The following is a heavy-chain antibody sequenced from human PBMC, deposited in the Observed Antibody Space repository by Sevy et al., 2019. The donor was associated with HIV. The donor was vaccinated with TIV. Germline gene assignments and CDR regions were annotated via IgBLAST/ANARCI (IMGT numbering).Heavy chain of an antibody. CDR2: IYSGGDT. V-gene: IGHV3-53*01. Sequence: GASLKISCAASGFTVSSNYMSWVRQAPGKGLGWVSVIYSGGDTYYADSVKGRFIISRHNSNNTLYLQMNSLRAEDTAVYYCARDLDDYGDYQAARGMDVWGQGTTVTVSS. CDR1: GFTVSSNY. J-gene: IGHJ6*01. D-gene: IGHD4-17*01. CDR3: ARDLDDYGDYQAARGMDV.